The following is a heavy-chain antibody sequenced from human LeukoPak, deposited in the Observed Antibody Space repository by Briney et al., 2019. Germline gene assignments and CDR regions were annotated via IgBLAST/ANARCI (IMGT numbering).Heavy chain of an antibody. V-gene: IGHV3-30*02. CDR2: IRYDVSNK. Sequence: GGSLRLSCAASGFTFSSYGMHWVRQAPGKGLEWVAFIRYDVSNKYYADSVKGRFTISRDNSKNTLYLQMNSLRVEDTSVYYCTTRWGIVGTTPADYWGQGTLVTVSS. D-gene: IGHD1-26*01. J-gene: IGHJ4*02. CDR1: GFTFSSYG. CDR3: TTRWGIVGTTPADY.